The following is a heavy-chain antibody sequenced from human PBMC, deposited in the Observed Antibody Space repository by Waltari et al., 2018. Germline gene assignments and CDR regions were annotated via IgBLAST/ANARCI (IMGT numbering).Heavy chain of an antibody. CDR3: AKEYGIVGTYDY. CDR2: IGGSWSQS. J-gene: IGHJ4*02. Sequence: EVQLVESGGGLVQPGGSLKLSCRGSGFSFHSYALAWVRQAPGKGLGWVSSIGGSWSQSNYGDSVKGRFVISRDNSKNMIYLQMSSLRPEDTAVYYCAKEYGIVGTYDYWGQGTLVTVSS. V-gene: IGHV3-23*04. CDR1: GFSFHSYA. D-gene: IGHD1-1*01.